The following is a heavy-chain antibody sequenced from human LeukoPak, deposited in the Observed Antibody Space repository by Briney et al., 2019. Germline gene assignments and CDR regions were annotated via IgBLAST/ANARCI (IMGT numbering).Heavy chain of an antibody. CDR1: GFTFSSYS. CDR3: AIDFNLDLAY. J-gene: IGHJ4*02. V-gene: IGHV3-21*01. Sequence: KPGGSLRLSCAASGFTFSSYSMNWVRQAPGKGLEWVSSISSSSSYIYYADSVKGRFTISRANATNSLYLQMNSLRAEDTAVYYCAIDFNLDLAYWGQGTLVTISS. CDR2: ISSSSSYI. D-gene: IGHD3-3*01.